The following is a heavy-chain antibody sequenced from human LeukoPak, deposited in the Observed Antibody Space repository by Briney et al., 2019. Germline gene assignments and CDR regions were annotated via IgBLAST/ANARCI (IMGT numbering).Heavy chain of an antibody. Sequence: SVKVSCKASGGTFSSYAISWVRQAPGQGLEWMGGIIPIFGTANYAQKFQGRVTITADESTSTAYMELSSLRSEDTAVYYCARTSLMMTFGGVIGNFDSWGQGTLVTVSS. D-gene: IGHD3-16*02. CDR3: ARTSLMMTFGGVIGNFDS. V-gene: IGHV1-69*01. J-gene: IGHJ4*02. CDR2: IIPIFGTA. CDR1: GGTFSSYA.